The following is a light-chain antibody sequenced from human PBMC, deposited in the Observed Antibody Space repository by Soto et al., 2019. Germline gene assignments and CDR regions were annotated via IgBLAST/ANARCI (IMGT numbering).Light chain of an antibody. CDR3: QQRSNWPCT. Sequence: EIVLTQSPATLSLSPGERATLSCRASQSVSSYLAWYQQKPGQAPRLLIYDASNRATGIPARFSGSGSGTDFTLTISLLEPEDFAVYYCQQRSNWPCTFCQVTKVEIK. J-gene: IGKJ1*01. CDR2: DAS. V-gene: IGKV3-11*01. CDR1: QSVSSY.